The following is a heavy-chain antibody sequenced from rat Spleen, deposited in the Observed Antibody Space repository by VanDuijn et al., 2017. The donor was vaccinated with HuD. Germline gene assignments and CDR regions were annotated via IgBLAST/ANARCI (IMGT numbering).Heavy chain of an antibody. CDR1: GFTFSDYA. J-gene: IGHJ1*01. CDR2: ILYYDTNT. CDR3: ARHPQLGVFWYFDF. D-gene: IGHD5-1*01. Sequence: EVQLVESGGGLVQPGRSLKFSCVASGFTFSDYAMAWVRQAPKEGLEWVATILYYDTNTYYRDSVKGRFTISRDNPKNTLYLQMDSLRSEDTATYYCARHPQLGVFWYFDFWGPGTMVTVSS. V-gene: IGHV5-17*01.